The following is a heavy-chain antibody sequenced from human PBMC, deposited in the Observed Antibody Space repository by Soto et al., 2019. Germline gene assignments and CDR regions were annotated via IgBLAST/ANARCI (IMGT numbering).Heavy chain of an antibody. J-gene: IGHJ4*02. CDR2: ISYDGSNK. V-gene: IGHV3-30-3*01. CDR3: ARDTPPDRSGYYERPKRFDY. CDR1: GFTFSSYA. D-gene: IGHD3-22*01. Sequence: QVQLVESGGGVVQPGRSLRLSCAASGFTFSSYAMHWVRQAPGKGLEWVAVISYDGSNKYYADSVKGRFTISRDNSKNTLYLQMNGLRAEDTAGYYCARDTPPDRSGYYERPKRFDYWGQGTLVTVSS.